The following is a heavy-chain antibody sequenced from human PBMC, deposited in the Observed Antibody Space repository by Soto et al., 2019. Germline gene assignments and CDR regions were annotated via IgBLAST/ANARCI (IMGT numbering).Heavy chain of an antibody. Sequence: GGSLRVSCAASGFTFSSYAMHWVRQAPGKGLEWVAVISYDGSNKYYADSVKGRFTISRDNSKNTLYLQMNSLRAEDTAVYYCARDRYSSGWLGGPDYWGQGTLVTVSS. CDR2: ISYDGSNK. V-gene: IGHV3-30-3*01. CDR3: ARDRYSSGWLGGPDY. D-gene: IGHD6-19*01. CDR1: GFTFSSYA. J-gene: IGHJ4*02.